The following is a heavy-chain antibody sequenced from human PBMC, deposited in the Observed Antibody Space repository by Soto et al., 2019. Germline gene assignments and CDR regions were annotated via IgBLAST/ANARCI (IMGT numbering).Heavy chain of an antibody. CDR1: GLTFCSHA. CDR2: ISNSGGAI. D-gene: IGHD4-4*01. J-gene: IGHJ6*01. Sequence: PGGSLRLSCADSGLTFCSHAMSWVSQAPGKGLEWVSVISNSGGAIHYANSVKGRFTISRDNSKNTLYFQMNRLRAEDTAVYYCAKDEPYSSRNFGMDVWGQGTTAT. V-gene: IGHV3-23*01. CDR3: AKDEPYSSRNFGMDV.